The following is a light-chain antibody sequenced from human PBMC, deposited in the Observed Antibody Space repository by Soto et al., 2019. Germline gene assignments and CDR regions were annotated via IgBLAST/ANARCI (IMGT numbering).Light chain of an antibody. CDR1: QAITKD. Sequence: DIQMTQSPSSLSASVGDRVTITCRASQAITKDLGWYQQKPGKAPKRLIYAASKLQSGVPSRFSGSGFGTEFTLTISSLQPEDFATYYCLQHENYPYTFGQGTKLEMK. CDR3: LQHENYPYT. CDR2: AAS. J-gene: IGKJ2*01. V-gene: IGKV1-17*01.